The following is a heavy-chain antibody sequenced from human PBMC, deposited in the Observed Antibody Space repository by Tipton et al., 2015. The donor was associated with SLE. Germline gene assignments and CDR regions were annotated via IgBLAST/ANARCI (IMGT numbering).Heavy chain of an antibody. CDR2: ISGSGSYT. V-gene: IGHV3-11*06. J-gene: IGHJ4*02. D-gene: IGHD2-8*01. CDR3: ATPYCPNGVCLP. Sequence: SLRLSCAVSGFTFSDYYMSWIRQAPGKGPEWMSYISGSGSYTKNEDSVNGRFTISRDNSKNSLYLQMNSLRAEDTAVYYCATPYCPNGVCLPWGQGTLVTVSS. CDR1: GFTFSDYY.